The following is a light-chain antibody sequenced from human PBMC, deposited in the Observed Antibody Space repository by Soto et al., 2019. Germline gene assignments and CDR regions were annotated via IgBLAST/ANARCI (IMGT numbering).Light chain of an antibody. CDR1: QGISNY. Sequence: NIQMTQSPSAMSASVGDRVTITCRARQGISNYLAWFQQKPGKVPKHLIYAASSLQSGVPSRFSSSGSGTEFTLTISSLQPEHFATYYCLQHNSYPLITFGQGTRLEIK. J-gene: IGKJ5*01. V-gene: IGKV1D-17*01. CDR3: LQHNSYPLIT. CDR2: AAS.